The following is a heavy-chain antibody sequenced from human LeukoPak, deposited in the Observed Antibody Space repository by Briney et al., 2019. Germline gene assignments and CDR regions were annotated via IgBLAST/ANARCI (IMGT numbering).Heavy chain of an antibody. CDR1: GFTFSDYY. J-gene: IGHJ5*02. CDR3: AGSYYYDSSGYLGFDP. D-gene: IGHD3-22*01. CDR2: ISSSGSTI. V-gene: IGHV3-11*01. Sequence: EAGGSQRLSCAASGFTFSDYYMSWIRQAPGKGLEWVSYISSSGSTIHYADSVKGRFTISRDNAKNSLYLQMNSLRAEDTAVYYCAGSYYYDSSGYLGFDPWGQGTLVTVSS.